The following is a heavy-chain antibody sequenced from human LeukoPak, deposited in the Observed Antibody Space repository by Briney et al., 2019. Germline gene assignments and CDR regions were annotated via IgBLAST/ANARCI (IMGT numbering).Heavy chain of an antibody. D-gene: IGHD3-10*01. CDR2: ISSSGSTI. CDR1: GFAFSDYY. CDR3: ARDHGSSPSGYFDY. Sequence: GGSLRLSCAASGFAFSDYYMSWIRQAPGRGLEWVSYISSSGSTIYYADSVKGRFTISRDNAKNSLYLQMNSLRAEDTAVYYCARDHGSSPSGYFDYWGQGTLVTVSS. V-gene: IGHV3-11*04. J-gene: IGHJ4*02.